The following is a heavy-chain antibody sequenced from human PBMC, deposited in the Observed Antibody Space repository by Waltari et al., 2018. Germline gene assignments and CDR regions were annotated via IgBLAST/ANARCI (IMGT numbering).Heavy chain of an antibody. V-gene: IGHV3-9*01. D-gene: IGHD6-19*01. CDR1: GFTFDDYA. J-gene: IGHJ4*02. Sequence: EVQLVESGGGLVQPGRSLRLSCAASGFTFDDYAMHWVRHAPGKGLEWVSGISWNRGSIGYADSGKGRFTISRDNAKNSLYLQMNSLRAEDTALYYCAKSPGIAVAGTHYFDYWGQGTLVTVSS. CDR2: ISWNRGSI. CDR3: AKSPGIAVAGTHYFDY.